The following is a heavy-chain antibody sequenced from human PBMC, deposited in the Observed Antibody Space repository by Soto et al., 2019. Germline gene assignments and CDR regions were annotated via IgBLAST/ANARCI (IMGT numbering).Heavy chain of an antibody. V-gene: IGHV3-66*02. D-gene: IGHD6-13*01. CDR1: GFTVSSNY. CDR3: ARLTIAAAGSDAFDI. CDR2: IYSGGST. Sequence: GGSLRLSCAASGFTVSSNYMSWVRQAPGKGLEWVSVIYSGGSTYYADSVKDRFTISRDNSKNTLYLQMNSLRAEDTAVYYCARLTIAAAGSDAFDIWGQGTMVTVSS. J-gene: IGHJ3*02.